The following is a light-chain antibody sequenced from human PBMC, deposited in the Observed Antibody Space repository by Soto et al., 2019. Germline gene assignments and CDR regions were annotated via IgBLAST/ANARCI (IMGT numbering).Light chain of an antibody. Sequence: AIRVTQSPSSFSASTGDRVTITCRASQGISSYLAWYQQKPGKAPKLLIYAASTLQSGVPSRFSGSGSGTDFTLTISCLQSEYFATYYSQQYYSYPYTFGHGTKVNIK. CDR2: AAS. J-gene: IGKJ2*01. V-gene: IGKV1-8*01. CDR1: QGISSY. CDR3: QQYYSYPYT.